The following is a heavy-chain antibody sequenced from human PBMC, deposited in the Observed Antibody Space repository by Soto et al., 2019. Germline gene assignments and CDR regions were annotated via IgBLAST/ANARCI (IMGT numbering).Heavy chain of an antibody. V-gene: IGHV3-30*18. Sequence: PGGSLRLSCAASGLTFSSYGLHWVRQAPGKGLEWVAVISDDGIKKNYGDSVKGRFTISRDNSKNTLYLQMNSLRVEDTAVYYCAKDRYQLLSTVGYYFDYWGQGTLVTVSS. CDR3: AKDRYQLLSTVGYYFDY. CDR1: GLTFSSYG. J-gene: IGHJ4*02. D-gene: IGHD2-2*01. CDR2: ISDDGIKK.